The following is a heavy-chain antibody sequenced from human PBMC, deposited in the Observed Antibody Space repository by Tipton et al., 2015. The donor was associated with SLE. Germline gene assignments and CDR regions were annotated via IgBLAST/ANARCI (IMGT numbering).Heavy chain of an antibody. CDR2: ISGSGGST. D-gene: IGHD2-2*02. CDR3: AKEAMYCSSTSCYTDYYYYMDV. V-gene: IGHV3-23*01. CDR1: GFTFSSYA. Sequence: SLRLSCAASGFTFSSYAMSWVRQAPGKGLEWVSAISGSGGSTYYADSVKGRFTISRDNSKNTLYLQMNSLRAEDTAVYYCAKEAMYCSSTSCYTDYYYYMDVWGKGTTVTVSS. J-gene: IGHJ6*03.